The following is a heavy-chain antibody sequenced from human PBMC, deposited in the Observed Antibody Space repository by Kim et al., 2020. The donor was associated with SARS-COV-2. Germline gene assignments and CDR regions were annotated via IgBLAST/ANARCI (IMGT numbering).Heavy chain of an antibody. D-gene: IGHD3-3*01. Sequence: ASVKVSCKASGYTLTSYAMNWVRQAPGQGLEWMGWINTNTGNPTYAQGFTGRFVFSLDTSVSTAYLQISSLKAEDTAVYYCARSDVITIFGVVLTGPNWFDPWGQGTLVTVSS. J-gene: IGHJ5*02. CDR1: GYTLTSYA. CDR2: INTNTGNP. V-gene: IGHV7-4-1*02. CDR3: ARSDVITIFGVVLTGPNWFDP.